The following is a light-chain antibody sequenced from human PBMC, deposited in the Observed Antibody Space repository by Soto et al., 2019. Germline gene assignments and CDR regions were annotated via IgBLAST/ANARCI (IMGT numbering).Light chain of an antibody. Sequence: QAVLTQPPSVSVAPGQRVTISCTGSSSNIGAGSDVHWYQQLPGTAPKLLIYGNSNRPSGVPDRFSGSKSGTSASLAITGLQAEDEADYYCQSYDRSMSVVFCGGTKLTVL. CDR1: SSNIGAGSD. CDR2: GNS. J-gene: IGLJ2*01. CDR3: QSYDRSMSVV. V-gene: IGLV1-40*01.